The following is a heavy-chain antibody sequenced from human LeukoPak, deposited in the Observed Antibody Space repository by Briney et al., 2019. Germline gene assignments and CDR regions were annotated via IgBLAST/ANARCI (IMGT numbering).Heavy chain of an antibody. CDR1: GGSFSGYY. Sequence: SETLSLTCAVYGGSFSGYYWSWICQPPGKGLEWIGEINHSGSTNYNPSLKSRVTISVDTSKNQFSLKLSSVTAADTAVYYCARALWELRNNWFDPWGQGTLVTVSS. V-gene: IGHV4-34*01. D-gene: IGHD1-26*01. J-gene: IGHJ5*02. CDR3: ARALWELRNNWFDP. CDR2: INHSGST.